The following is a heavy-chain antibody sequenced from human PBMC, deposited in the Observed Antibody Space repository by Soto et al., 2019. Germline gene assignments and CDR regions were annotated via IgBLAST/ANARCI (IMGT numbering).Heavy chain of an antibody. Sequence: ASVKVSCKTSGYTFTNYYLHWVRQAPGQGLEWVGMINPSARSASYAQKLRGRLTMDGDTSTTTVYMELSRLTSEDTAVYYCARDNSAANGVLDHWGLGTLVTISS. CDR2: INPSARSA. CDR1: GYTFTNYY. J-gene: IGHJ4*02. V-gene: IGHV1-46*04. D-gene: IGHD1-1*01. CDR3: ARDNSAANGVLDH.